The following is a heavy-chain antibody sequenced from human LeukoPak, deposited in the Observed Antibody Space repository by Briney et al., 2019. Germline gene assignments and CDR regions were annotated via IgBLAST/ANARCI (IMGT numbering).Heavy chain of an antibody. CDR1: GFTFSSYS. J-gene: IGHJ3*02. CDR2: ISSSSSTI. Sequence: PGGSLRLSCAASGFTFSSYSMNWVRQAPGKGLEWVSYISSSSSTIYYADSVKGRFTISRDNAKNSLYLQMNSLRAEDTAVYYCAREVGRPFDAFDIWGQGTMVTVSS. D-gene: IGHD1-26*01. CDR3: AREVGRPFDAFDI. V-gene: IGHV3-48*01.